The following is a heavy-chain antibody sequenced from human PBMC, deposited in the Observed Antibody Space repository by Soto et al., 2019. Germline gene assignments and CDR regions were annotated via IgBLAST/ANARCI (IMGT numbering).Heavy chain of an antibody. Sequence: QLRLQESGPGLVKSSETLSLTCTVSGGSVRSSSYYWGWIRQPPGKGLEWIASIYYSGRTHNNPALKHRVTTYIDTYTNQSARMMNSVPAADTAGYYCARHEGGAAGDRPLDYWGQGTLVTVSS. CDR2: IYYSGRT. V-gene: IGHV4-39*01. J-gene: IGHJ4*02. CDR1: GGSVRSSSYY. D-gene: IGHD6-13*01. CDR3: ARHEGGAAGDRPLDY.